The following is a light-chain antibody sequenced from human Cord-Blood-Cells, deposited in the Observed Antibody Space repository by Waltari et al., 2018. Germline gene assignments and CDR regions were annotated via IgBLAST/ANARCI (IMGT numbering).Light chain of an antibody. CDR2: GAS. V-gene: IGKV3-20*01. Sequence: EIVLPHSPGTLSLFPGERATLACRASQSVSSSDLAWYQQKPGQAPRLLIYGASSRATGIPDRFSGSGSGTDFTLTISRLEPEDFAVYYCQQYGSSPPYTFGQGTKLEIK. J-gene: IGKJ2*01. CDR1: QSVSSSD. CDR3: QQYGSSPPYT.